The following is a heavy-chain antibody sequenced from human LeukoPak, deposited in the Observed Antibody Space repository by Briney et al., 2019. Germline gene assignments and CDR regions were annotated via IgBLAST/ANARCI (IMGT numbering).Heavy chain of an antibody. J-gene: IGHJ4*02. CDR2: INQEGSEK. Sequence: GGSLRLSCAASGFSLRNFWMSWVRQTPGKGLEWVATINQEGSEKHYVDSVKGRFTISRDSSKNTLYLQMNSLRAEDTAIYYCARVIRAAPGKGYFDYWGQGTLVTVSS. CDR3: ARVIRAAPGKGYFDY. D-gene: IGHD6-13*01. V-gene: IGHV3-7*03. CDR1: GFSLRNFW.